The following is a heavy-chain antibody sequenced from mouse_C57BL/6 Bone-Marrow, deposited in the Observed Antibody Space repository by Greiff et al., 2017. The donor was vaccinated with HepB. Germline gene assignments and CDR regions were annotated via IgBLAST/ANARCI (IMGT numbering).Heavy chain of an antibody. V-gene: IGHV1-55*01. D-gene: IGHD2-13*01. Sequence: QVQLQQSGAELARPGASVKMSCKASGYTFTSYWITWVKQRPGQGLEWIGDIYPGSGSTNYNEKFKSKATLTVDTSSSTAYMQLSSLTSEDSAVYYCARGGDYWYFDVWGTGTTVTVSS. CDR3: ARGGDYWYFDV. CDR2: IYPGSGST. CDR1: GYTFTSYW. J-gene: IGHJ1*03.